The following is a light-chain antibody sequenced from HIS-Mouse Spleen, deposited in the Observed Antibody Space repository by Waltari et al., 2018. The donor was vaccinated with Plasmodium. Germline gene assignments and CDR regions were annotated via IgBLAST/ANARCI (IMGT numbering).Light chain of an antibody. Sequence: SYELTQPPSVSVSPGQTARITCSGDALPKNYAYWYQQKSGQAPVLVIYEDSKRPSGRRERVCGARSGTMGTLTISGAQVEDGADYYCYSTDSSGNHRVFGGGTKLTVL. J-gene: IGLJ3*02. CDR3: YSTDSSGNHRV. CDR2: EDS. V-gene: IGLV3-10*01. CDR1: ALPKNY.